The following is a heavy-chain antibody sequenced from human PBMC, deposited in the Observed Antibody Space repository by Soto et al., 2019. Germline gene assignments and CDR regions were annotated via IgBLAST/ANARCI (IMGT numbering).Heavy chain of an antibody. D-gene: IGHD5-12*01. Sequence: GASVKVSCKASGYTFTIYAMHWVRQAPGQRLEWMGWINAGNGNTKYSQKFQGRVTITRDTSASTAYMELSSLRSEDTAVYYCAREGAGYSGYDYAFDIWGQGTMVTVSS. CDR3: AREGAGYSGYDYAFDI. CDR2: INAGNGNT. CDR1: GYTFTIYA. V-gene: IGHV1-3*01. J-gene: IGHJ3*02.